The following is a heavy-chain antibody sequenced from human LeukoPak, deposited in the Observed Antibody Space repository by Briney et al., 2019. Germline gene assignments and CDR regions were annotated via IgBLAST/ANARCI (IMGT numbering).Heavy chain of an antibody. J-gene: IGHJ3*02. CDR1: GFTVSTNY. CDR2: IYRSGST. CDR3: ARDSGHDAFDI. Sequence: GWSLRLSCAASGFTVSTNYVSWVRKAPGKGLEWVSVIYRSGSTYYADSVKGRFTISRDNSKNTLYLQMNRLRAEDTAVYYCARDSGHDAFDIWGQGTMVTVSS. V-gene: IGHV3-53*01.